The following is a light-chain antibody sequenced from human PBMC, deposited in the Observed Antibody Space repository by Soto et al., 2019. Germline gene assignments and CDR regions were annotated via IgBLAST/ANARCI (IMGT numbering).Light chain of an antibody. CDR2: DAS. CDR1: QSVGSC. V-gene: IGKV3-11*01. Sequence: VVVRQSGAGLGFCRGERATLSCRAIQSVGSCLSWYQQQPGQAPRLLIYDASNRATGIPARFSGSGSGTDFTLTLGSLEPEDFAVYYCQQRSNWPPPFGQGTRLE. CDR3: QQRSNWPPP. J-gene: IGKJ5*01.